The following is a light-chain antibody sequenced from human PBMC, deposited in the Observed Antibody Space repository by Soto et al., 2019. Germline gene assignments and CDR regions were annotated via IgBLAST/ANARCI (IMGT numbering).Light chain of an antibody. CDR2: GAS. J-gene: IGKJ1*01. CDR3: QNYNNLTRK. CDR1: QSVSST. Sequence: EIVMTQSPATLSVSPGERATLSCRARQSVSSTLAWYPQQPGQAPSLLIYGASTRATGIPARFSGSGSGTEFTLTISSVQSEDFAVYYCQNYNNLTRKFGQGTHVE. V-gene: IGKV3-15*01.